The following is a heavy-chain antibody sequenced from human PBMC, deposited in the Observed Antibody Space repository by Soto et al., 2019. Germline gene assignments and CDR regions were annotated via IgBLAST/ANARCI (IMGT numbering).Heavy chain of an antibody. J-gene: IGHJ4*02. Sequence: QVQLVESGGGVVQPGRSLRLSCAASGFTFSSYGMHWVRQAPGKGLEWVAVISYDGSNKYYADSVKGRFTISRDNSKNTLYLQRNSLRAEDTAVYYCAKGERGYSYGYFDYWGQGTLVTVSS. CDR1: GFTFSSYG. CDR3: AKGERGYSYGYFDY. CDR2: ISYDGSNK. V-gene: IGHV3-30*18. D-gene: IGHD5-18*01.